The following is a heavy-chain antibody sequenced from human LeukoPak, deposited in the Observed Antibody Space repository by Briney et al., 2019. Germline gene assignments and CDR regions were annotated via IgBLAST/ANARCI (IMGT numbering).Heavy chain of an antibody. V-gene: IGHV4-59*08. CDR2: IHYTGTT. CDR3: ATNRVGTYDRPFDI. Sequence: SETLSLTCTVSGGSISSYYWSWVRQPPGKGLEWIGDIHYTGTTKYNPSVKSRVTISIDTSKNQFSLELSSVTATDTAVYFCATNRVGTYDRPFDIWGQGTMVTVSS. CDR1: GGSISSYY. J-gene: IGHJ3*02. D-gene: IGHD1-26*01.